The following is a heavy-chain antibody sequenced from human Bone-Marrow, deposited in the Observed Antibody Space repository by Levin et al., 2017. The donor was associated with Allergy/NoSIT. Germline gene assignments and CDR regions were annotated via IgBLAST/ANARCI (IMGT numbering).Heavy chain of an antibody. J-gene: IGHJ6*02. V-gene: IGHV3-21*01. D-gene: IGHD3-10*01. CDR1: GILFSSYD. CDR3: ASWAMYHYGRGAFDYFYYAMDV. CDR2: ISAGGNYI. Sequence: GESLKISCAASGILFSSYDMNWVRQAPGKGLEWVSSISAGGNYIYYADSVKGRFTISRDNAKNSLFLQMNSLRAEDTAGYYFASWAMYHYGRGAFDYFYYAMDVWGQGTTVTVSS.